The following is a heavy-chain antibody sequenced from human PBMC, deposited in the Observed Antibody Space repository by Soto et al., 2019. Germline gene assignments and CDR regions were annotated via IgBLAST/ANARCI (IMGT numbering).Heavy chain of an antibody. J-gene: IGHJ4*02. CDR1: GGSISGSY. CDR3: ARSVAVPGAHIDY. Sequence: SETLSLTCSVSGGSISGSYWSWIRQSPGKGLEWLGYVYYTGSTNYSPSLRSRVSISVDTSRNEFSLRLSSVTAADTAVYFCARSVAVPGAHIDYWGQGTQVTVSS. D-gene: IGHD6-19*01. V-gene: IGHV4-59*01. CDR2: VYYTGST.